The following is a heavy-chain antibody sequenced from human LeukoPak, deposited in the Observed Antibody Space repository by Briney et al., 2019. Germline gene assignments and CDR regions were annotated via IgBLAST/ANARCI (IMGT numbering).Heavy chain of an antibody. D-gene: IGHD3-22*01. CDR2: IYSGGTT. CDR3: ARMLISSGYYVDF. CDR1: GFTFSSNW. Sequence: GGSLRLSCAASGFTFSSNWMHWVRQAPGKGLEWVSVIYSGGTTYYADSVKGRFTISRDSSRNTLFLQMNSLRAEDTAIYYCARMLISSGYYVDFWGQGTLVTVSS. V-gene: IGHV3-53*01. J-gene: IGHJ4*02.